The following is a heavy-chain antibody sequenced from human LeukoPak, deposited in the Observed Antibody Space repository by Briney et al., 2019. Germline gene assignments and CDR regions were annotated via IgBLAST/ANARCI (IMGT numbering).Heavy chain of an antibody. D-gene: IGHD5-12*01. Sequence: SETLSLTCTVSGGSISSYYWSWLRQPAGKRLEWIGRIYTSGSTNYNPSLKSRVTMSVDTSKNQFSLKLSSVTAADTAVYYCARAGYSGYHTGADYWDQGTLVTVSS. V-gene: IGHV4-4*07. CDR2: IYTSGST. CDR3: ARAGYSGYHTGADY. J-gene: IGHJ4*02. CDR1: GGSISSYY.